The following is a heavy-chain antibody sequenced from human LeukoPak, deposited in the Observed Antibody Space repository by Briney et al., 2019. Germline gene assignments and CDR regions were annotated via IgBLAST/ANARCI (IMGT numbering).Heavy chain of an antibody. CDR1: GFTFSSYW. Sequence: PGGSLRLSCAASGFTFSSYWMHWVRQAPGKGLVWVSRINSDGSSTSYADSVKGRFTISRDNAKNTLYLQMNSLRAEDTAVYYCASKGNYDFWSGSESWGQGNLVTVSS. CDR2: INSDGSST. V-gene: IGHV3-74*01. D-gene: IGHD3-3*01. J-gene: IGHJ4*02. CDR3: ASKGNYDFWSGSES.